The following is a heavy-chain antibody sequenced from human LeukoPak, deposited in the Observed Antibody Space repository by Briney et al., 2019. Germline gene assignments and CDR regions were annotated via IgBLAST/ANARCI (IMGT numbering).Heavy chain of an antibody. CDR2: ISGSGGST. D-gene: IGHD2-2*01. J-gene: IGHJ4*02. Sequence: GGSLRLSCAASGFTFSSYAMSWVRQAPGKGLEWVSAISGSGGSTYYADSVKGRFTISRDNSKNTLYLQMNSLRAEDTAVYYCAKDSGYCSSPSCYREGGYFDYWGQGTLVTVSS. CDR3: AKDSGYCSSPSCYREGGYFDY. V-gene: IGHV3-23*01. CDR1: GFTFSSYA.